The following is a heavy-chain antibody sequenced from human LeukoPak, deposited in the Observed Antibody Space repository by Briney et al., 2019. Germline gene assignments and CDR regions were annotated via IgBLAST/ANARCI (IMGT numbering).Heavy chain of an antibody. V-gene: IGHV4-59*01. CDR1: GGSLSPYY. Sequence: PSETLSLTCTVSGGSLSPYYWSWIRQSPGKGLEWIGYISYSGSTNSHPSLKSRVTISVDMSKPQFYLELSSVTAADTAVYYCARARYREINYAYGGGFYYMDVWGKGTTVTVSS. CDR3: ARARYREINYAYGGGFYYMDV. J-gene: IGHJ6*03. CDR2: ISYSGST. D-gene: IGHD1-26*01.